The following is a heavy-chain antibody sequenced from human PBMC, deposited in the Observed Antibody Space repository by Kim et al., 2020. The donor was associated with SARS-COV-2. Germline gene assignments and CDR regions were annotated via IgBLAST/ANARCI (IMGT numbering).Heavy chain of an antibody. CDR1: GFTFSSYW. Sequence: GGSLRLSCAASGFTFSSYWMHWVRQAPGKGLVWVSRIKSDGSSTSYADSVKGRFTVSRDNAKNTLSLQMNSLRVEDTAVYYCVRDVSTSDTSFDPWGQGTLVTVSS. V-gene: IGHV3-74*01. J-gene: IGHJ5*02. CDR2: IKSDGSST. CDR3: VRDVSTSDTSFDP.